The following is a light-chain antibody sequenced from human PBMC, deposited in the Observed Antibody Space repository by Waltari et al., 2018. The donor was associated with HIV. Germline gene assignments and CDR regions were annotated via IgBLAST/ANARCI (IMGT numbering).Light chain of an antibody. CDR1: RSVLYSSNNKNY. V-gene: IGKV4-1*01. Sequence: DIVMTQSPDSLAVSLGEWATILCKSSRSVLYSSNNKNYLAWYQQKPGQPPTLLIYWASSRESGVPDRFSGGGSGTDFTLTISSLQAEDVAVYYCQQYYSAPPTFGGGTKVEI. CDR3: QQYYSAPPT. J-gene: IGKJ4*01. CDR2: WAS.